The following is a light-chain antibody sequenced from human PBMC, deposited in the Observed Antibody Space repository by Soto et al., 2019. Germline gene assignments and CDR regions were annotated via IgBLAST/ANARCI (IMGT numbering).Light chain of an antibody. J-gene: IGKJ4*01. CDR3: QQYNSYWLT. CDR2: DAS. Sequence: DIQMTQSPSTLSASVGDRVTITCRASQSISSWLAWYQQNPGKAPKLLIYDASSLESGVPSRFSGSGSGTEFTLTISSLQPDDFATYYCQQYNSYWLTFGGGTKVEIK. V-gene: IGKV1-5*01. CDR1: QSISSW.